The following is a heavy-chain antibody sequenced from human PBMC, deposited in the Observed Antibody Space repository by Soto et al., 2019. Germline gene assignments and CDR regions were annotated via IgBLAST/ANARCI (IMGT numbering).Heavy chain of an antibody. CDR2: IYHSGST. Sequence: SETLSLTCAVSGGSISSGGYSWSWIRQPPGKGLEWIGYIYHSGSTYYNPSLKSRVTISVDRSKNQFSLKLSSVTAADTAVHYCARDKADGSGSYSDAFDIWGQGTMVTVSS. CDR3: ARDKADGSGSYSDAFDI. V-gene: IGHV4-30-2*01. CDR1: GGSISSGGYS. D-gene: IGHD3-10*01. J-gene: IGHJ3*02.